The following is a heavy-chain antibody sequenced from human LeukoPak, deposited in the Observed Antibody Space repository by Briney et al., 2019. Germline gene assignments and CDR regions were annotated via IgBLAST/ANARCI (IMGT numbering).Heavy chain of an antibody. D-gene: IGHD6-13*01. Sequence: SETLSLTCAVSGGSISSSNWWGWVRQPPGKGLKWSRESYHSGSTNYNPSLKSRVTISVDKSKNQFSLKLSSVTAADTAVYYCARARSSSWHKAWPDAFDIWGQGTMVTVSS. V-gene: IGHV4-4*02. CDR1: GGSISSSNW. CDR3: ARARSSSWHKAWPDAFDI. J-gene: IGHJ3*02. CDR2: SYHSGST.